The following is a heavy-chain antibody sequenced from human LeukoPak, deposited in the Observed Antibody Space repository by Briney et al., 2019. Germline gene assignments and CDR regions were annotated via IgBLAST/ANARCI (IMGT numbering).Heavy chain of an antibody. D-gene: IGHD3-22*01. CDR1: GFTFSSYA. CDR2: ISYDGSNK. CDR3: ASSYDSSGYGY. V-gene: IGHV3-30*14. Sequence: GGSLRLSCAASGFTFSSYAMHWVRQAPGKGLEWVAVISYDGSNKYYADSVKGRFTISRDNSKNTLYLQMNSLRAEDTAVYYCASSYDSSGYGYWGQGTLVTVSS. J-gene: IGHJ4*02.